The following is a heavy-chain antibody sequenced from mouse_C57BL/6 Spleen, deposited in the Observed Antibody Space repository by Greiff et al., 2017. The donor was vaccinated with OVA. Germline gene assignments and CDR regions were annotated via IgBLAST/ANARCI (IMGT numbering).Heavy chain of an antibody. Sequence: EVKLVESGGGLVKPGGSLKLSCAASGFTFSDYGMHWVRQAPEKGLEWVAYISSGSSTIYYADTVKGRFTISRDNAKNTLFLQMTSLRSEDTAMYYCARNDYDEAMDYWGQGTSVTGSS. CDR1: GFTFSDYG. CDR2: ISSGSSTI. D-gene: IGHD2-4*01. J-gene: IGHJ4*01. V-gene: IGHV5-17*01. CDR3: ARNDYDEAMDY.